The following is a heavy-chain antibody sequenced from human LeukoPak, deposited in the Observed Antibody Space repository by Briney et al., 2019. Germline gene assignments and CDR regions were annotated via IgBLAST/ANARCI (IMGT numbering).Heavy chain of an antibody. CDR1: GGSISSSRYY. Sequence: SETLSLTCSVSGGSISSSRYYWGWIRQPPGKGLEWIGSIYYSGSTYYNPSLKSRVTISVDTSKNQFSLMLSSVTAADTAVYYCARLRYTVSTGYWGQGTLVTVSS. D-gene: IGHD4-11*01. CDR2: IYYSGST. CDR3: ARLRYTVSTGY. V-gene: IGHV4-39*07. J-gene: IGHJ4*02.